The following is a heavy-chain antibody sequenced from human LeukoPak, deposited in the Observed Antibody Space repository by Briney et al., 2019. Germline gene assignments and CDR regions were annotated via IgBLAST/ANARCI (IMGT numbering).Heavy chain of an antibody. J-gene: IGHJ4*02. V-gene: IGHV1-69*05. CDR1: GYTFTSYY. Sequence: SVKVSCKASGYTFTSYYMHWVRQAPGQGLEWMGGIIPIFGTANYAQKFQGRVTITTDESTSTAYMELSSLRSEDTAVYYCARPYYYDSSGYYYWGQGTLVTVSS. CDR2: IIPIFGTA. CDR3: ARPYYYDSSGYYY. D-gene: IGHD3-22*01.